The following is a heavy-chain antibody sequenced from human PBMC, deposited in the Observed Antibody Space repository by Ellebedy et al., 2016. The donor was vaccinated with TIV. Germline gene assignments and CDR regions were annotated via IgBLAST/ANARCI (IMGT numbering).Heavy chain of an antibody. CDR2: IGSSSGYI. V-gene: IGHV3-21*01. CDR3: ARDRIVGATSYGY. D-gene: IGHD1-26*01. CDR1: GFTFNSYN. Sequence: GESLKISCAASGFTFNSYNMHWVRQAPGKGLEWVSSIGSSSGYIYYADSVKGRFTISRDNAENSLYLQMNSLRAEDTAVYYCARDRIVGATSYGYWGQGALVTASS. J-gene: IGHJ4*02.